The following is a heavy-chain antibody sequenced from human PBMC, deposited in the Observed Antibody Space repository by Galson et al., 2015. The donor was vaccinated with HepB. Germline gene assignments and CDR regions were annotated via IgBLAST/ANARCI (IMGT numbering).Heavy chain of an antibody. CDR2: FYYTGNT. Sequence: LSLTCTVSGGSISSSSYYWGWLRQPPGKGLEWIGSFYYTGNTHYNPSLKSRVTISGDTSKNQFSLKLNSVTAADTAVYYCARHERESKTYAADNWGQGALGTVSS. CDR1: GGSISSSSYY. J-gene: IGHJ4*02. V-gene: IGHV4-39*01. D-gene: IGHD2-2*01. CDR3: ARHERESKTYAADN.